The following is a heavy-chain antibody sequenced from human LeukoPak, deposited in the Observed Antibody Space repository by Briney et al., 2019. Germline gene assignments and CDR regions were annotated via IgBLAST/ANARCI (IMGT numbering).Heavy chain of an antibody. CDR2: ISAYNGNT. D-gene: IGHD6-13*01. V-gene: IGHV1-18*01. J-gene: IGHJ6*03. CDR3: AREVYSSGWYFHYYYYMDV. CDR1: GYTFTSYG. Sequence: GASVKVSCKASGYTFTSYGISWVRQAPGQGLEWMGWISAYNGNTNYAQKLQGRVTMTADTSTSTAYMELRSLRSDDTAVYYCAREVYSSGWYFHYYYYMDVWGKGTTVTISS.